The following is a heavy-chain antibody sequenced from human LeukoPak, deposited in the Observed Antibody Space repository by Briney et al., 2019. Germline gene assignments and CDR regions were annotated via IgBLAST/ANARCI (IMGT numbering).Heavy chain of an antibody. CDR2: ISSSSSYI. J-gene: IGHJ4*02. Sequence: GGSLRLSCAASGFTFSSYSMNWVRQAPGKGLEWVSSISSSSSYIYYADSVKGRFTISRDNAKNSLYLQMHSLRAEDTAVYYCARDRPNYYGSDGHYYRRDGDYWGRGTLVSVSS. CDR1: GFTFSSYS. D-gene: IGHD3-22*01. V-gene: IGHV3-21*04. CDR3: ARDRPNYYGSDGHYYRRDGDY.